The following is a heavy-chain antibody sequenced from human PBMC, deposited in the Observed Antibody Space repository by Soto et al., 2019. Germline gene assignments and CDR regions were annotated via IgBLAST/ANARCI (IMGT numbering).Heavy chain of an antibody. D-gene: IGHD5-12*01. CDR3: ARNIVGDGGYYGMDV. Sequence: SVKVSCKASGGTFSSYAISWVRQAPGQGLEWMGGIIPIFGTANYAQKFQGRVTITADESTSTAYMELSSLRSEDTAVYYCARNIVGDGGYYGMDVWGQGTTVTVSS. V-gene: IGHV1-69*13. J-gene: IGHJ6*02. CDR1: GGTFSSYA. CDR2: IIPIFGTA.